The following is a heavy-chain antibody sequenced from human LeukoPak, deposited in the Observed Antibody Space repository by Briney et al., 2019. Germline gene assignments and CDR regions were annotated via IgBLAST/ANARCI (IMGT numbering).Heavy chain of an antibody. V-gene: IGHV1-2*05. D-gene: IGHD3-22*01. Sequence: ASVKVSCKASGYTLTAYYLHWARQAPGQGLEWMGRINPNSGGTTYAQKFQGRVTMTRDTSISTAYMELSRLRSDDTGVYYCARDPDYYDSSGYYRGDAFDIWGQGTMVTVSS. CDR3: ARDPDYYDSSGYYRGDAFDI. J-gene: IGHJ3*02. CDR1: GYTLTAYY. CDR2: INPNSGGT.